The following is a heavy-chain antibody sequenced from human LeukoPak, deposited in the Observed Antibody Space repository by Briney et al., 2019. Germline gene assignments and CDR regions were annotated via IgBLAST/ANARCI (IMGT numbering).Heavy chain of an antibody. CDR1: GFTFSSYS. D-gene: IGHD5-24*01. V-gene: IGHV3-21*01. Sequence: GGSLRLSCAASGFTFSSYSMNWVRQAPGKGLEWVSSISSSSSYIYYADSVKGRFTISRDNAKNSLYLQMNSLRAEDTAVYYCAREMRDGYNCDYWGQGTLVTVSS. CDR2: ISSSSSYI. CDR3: AREMRDGYNCDY. J-gene: IGHJ4*02.